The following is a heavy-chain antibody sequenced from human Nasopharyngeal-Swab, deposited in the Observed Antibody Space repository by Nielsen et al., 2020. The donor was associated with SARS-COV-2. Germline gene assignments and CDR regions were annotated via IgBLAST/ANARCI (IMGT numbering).Heavy chain of an antibody. D-gene: IGHD3-9*01. CDR1: GYTFPSYY. CDR3: ARDLRQDYDILTGFHHEYYYGMDV. Sequence: ASVKVSCKASGYTFPSYYMHWVRQAPGQGLEWMGIINPSGGSTSYAQKFQGRVTMTRDTSTSTVYMELSSLRSEDTAVYYCARDLRQDYDILTGFHHEYYYGMDVWGQGTTVTVSS. V-gene: IGHV1-46*01. CDR2: INPSGGST. J-gene: IGHJ6*02.